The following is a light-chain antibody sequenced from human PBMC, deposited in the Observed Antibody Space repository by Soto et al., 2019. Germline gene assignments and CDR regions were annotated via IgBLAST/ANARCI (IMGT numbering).Light chain of an antibody. Sequence: DIQLTQYPSSHSASVGVRFTFTSRSSQDISTALGWYRQRPVTAPEPLIPGASCLQDGVPSTYSAIGSQIDFTTTISSPQHEHVGTYYCQHYDSYPITFGKGTRLEIK. CDR1: QDISTA. J-gene: IGKJ5*01. V-gene: IGKV1D-16*01. CDR3: QHYDSYPIT. CDR2: GAS.